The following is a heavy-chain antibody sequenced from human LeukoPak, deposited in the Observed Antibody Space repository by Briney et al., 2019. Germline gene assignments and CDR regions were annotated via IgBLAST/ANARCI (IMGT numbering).Heavy chain of an antibody. D-gene: IGHD1-26*01. CDR3: ARDKWEPRYAFDI. CDR2: IYYSGST. J-gene: IGHJ3*02. CDR1: GGSIRSGDHY. Sequence: PSETLSLTCTVSGGSIRSGDHYWGWIRQPPGKGLEWIGSIYYSGSTYYNPSLKSRVTISVDKSKTQFSLKLSSVTAADTAVYYCARDKWEPRYAFDIWGQGTMVTVSS. V-gene: IGHV4-39*07.